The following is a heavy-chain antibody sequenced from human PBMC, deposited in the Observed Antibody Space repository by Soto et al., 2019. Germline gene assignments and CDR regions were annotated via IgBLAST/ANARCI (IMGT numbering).Heavy chain of an antibody. V-gene: IGHV3-23*01. CDR1: GFTFSSYA. Sequence: PGGSLRLSCAASGFTFSSYAMSWVRQAPGKGLEWVSAISGSGGSTYYADSVKGRFTISRDNSKNTLYLQMNSLRAEDTAVYYCAKDPVFDTAMVNGGSYFDYWGQGTLVTVSS. D-gene: IGHD5-18*01. CDR2: ISGSGGST. CDR3: AKDPVFDTAMVNGGSYFDY. J-gene: IGHJ4*02.